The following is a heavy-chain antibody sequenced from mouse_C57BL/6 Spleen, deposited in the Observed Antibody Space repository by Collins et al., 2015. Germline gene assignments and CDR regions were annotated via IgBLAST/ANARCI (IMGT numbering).Heavy chain of an antibody. D-gene: IGHD1-1*01. J-gene: IGHJ1*03. Sequence: QVQLQQSGAELVRPGASVTLSCKASGYTFTDYEMHWVKQTPVHGLEWIGAIDPETGGTAYNQKFKGEAILTADKSSTTAYMELRSLTSEDSAVYYCARDFGLNYYGSGYGDWYFDVWGTGTTVTVSS. V-gene: IGHV1-15*01. CDR2: IDPETGGT. CDR1: GYTFTDYE. CDR3: ARDFGLNYYGSGYGDWYFDV.